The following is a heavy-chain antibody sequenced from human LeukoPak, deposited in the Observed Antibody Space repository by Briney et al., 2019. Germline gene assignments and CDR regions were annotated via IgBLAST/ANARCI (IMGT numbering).Heavy chain of an antibody. CDR1: GFTFSSYE. Sequence: PGGSLRLSCAASGFTFSSYEMNWVRQAPGKGLEWVSYISSSGSTIYYADSVKGRFTISRDNAKNSLYLQMNSLRAEDTAVYYCARDDRSYYYYGMDVWGQGTTVTVSS. CDR2: ISSSGSTI. J-gene: IGHJ6*02. V-gene: IGHV3-48*03. D-gene: IGHD3-22*01. CDR3: ARDDRSYYYYGMDV.